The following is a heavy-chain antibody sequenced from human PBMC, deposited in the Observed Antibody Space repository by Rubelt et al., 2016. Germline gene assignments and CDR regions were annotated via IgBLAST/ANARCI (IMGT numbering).Heavy chain of an antibody. V-gene: IGHV4-59*08. J-gene: IGHJ4*02. Sequence: GGSVISNYWSWIRQPPGRGLEWNGYIYYTGTTNYNPSLKSRVTISVNTSKNQFSLKLTSVTAADTAVYYCARLRGGTDYWGQGTLVTVSS. D-gene: IGHD3-10*01. CDR2: IYYTGTT. CDR3: ARLRGGTDY. CDR1: GGSVISNY.